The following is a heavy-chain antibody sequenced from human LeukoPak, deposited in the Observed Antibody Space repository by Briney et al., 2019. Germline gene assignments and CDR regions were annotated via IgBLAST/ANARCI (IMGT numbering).Heavy chain of an antibody. V-gene: IGHV4-39*01. CDR3: ARHIHGIYDSSGHPIHWYFDL. CDR1: GGSISSSSYY. D-gene: IGHD3-22*01. CDR2: IYYSGST. J-gene: IGHJ2*01. Sequence: SETLSLTCTVSGGSISSSSYYWGWIRQPPGKGLEWIGSIYYSGSTYYNPSLKSRVTISVDTSKNQFSLKLSSVTAADTAVYYCARHIHGIYDSSGHPIHWYFDLWGRGTLVTVSS.